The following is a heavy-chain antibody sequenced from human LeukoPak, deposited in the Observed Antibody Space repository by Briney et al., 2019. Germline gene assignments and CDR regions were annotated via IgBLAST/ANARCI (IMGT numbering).Heavy chain of an antibody. V-gene: IGHV1-2*02. CDR2: INPNSGGT. CDR3: ARDSPLYGRYSFDY. D-gene: IGHD2-8*01. Sequence: ASVKVSCKASGYTFTGYYMHWVRQAPGQGLEWMGWINPNSGGTNYAQKFQGSVTMTRDTSISTAYMELSRLRSDDTAVYFCARDSPLYGRYSFDYWGQGTLVTVSS. J-gene: IGHJ4*02. CDR1: GYTFTGYY.